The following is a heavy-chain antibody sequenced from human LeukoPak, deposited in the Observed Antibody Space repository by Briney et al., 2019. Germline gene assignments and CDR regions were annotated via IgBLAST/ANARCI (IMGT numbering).Heavy chain of an antibody. CDR3: ARDRGPITYYDFWSGYYLFDY. D-gene: IGHD3-3*01. V-gene: IGHV1-18*01. J-gene: IGHJ4*02. CDR1: GYTFTSYG. Sequence: ASVKVSCKASGYTFTSYGISWVRQAPGQGREWMGWISAYNGNTNYAQKLQGRVTMTTDTSTSTAYMELRSLRSDDTAVYSCARDRGPITYYDFWSGYYLFDYWGQGTLVTVSS. CDR2: ISAYNGNT.